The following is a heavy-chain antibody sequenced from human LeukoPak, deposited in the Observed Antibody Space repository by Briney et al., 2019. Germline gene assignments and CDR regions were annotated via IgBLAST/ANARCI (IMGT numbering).Heavy chain of an antibody. V-gene: IGHV4-61*02. CDR3: ASLEYYYDSSGYYLD. D-gene: IGHD3-22*01. Sequence: SQTLSLTCTVSGGSISSGSYYWSWIRQPAGKGLEWIGRIYTSGSTNYNPSLKSRVTISVDTSKNQFSLKLSSVTAADTAVYYCASLEYYYDSSGYYLDWGQGTLVTVSS. J-gene: IGHJ4*02. CDR2: IYTSGST. CDR1: GGSISSGSYY.